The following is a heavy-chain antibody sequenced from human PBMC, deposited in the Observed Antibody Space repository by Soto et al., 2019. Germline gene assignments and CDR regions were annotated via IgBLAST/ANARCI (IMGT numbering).Heavy chain of an antibody. Sequence: ASVTVSCKASGYTFSNYGISWVRQGPGQGLEWMGWFSGYNGNTHYEEKVQDRIKMTTDTSTSTTYLELRSLRSDDTAVYFCARDPGFGFGYSYAFAMDVWGQGTTVTVSS. D-gene: IGHD5-18*01. V-gene: IGHV1-18*01. CDR2: FSGYNGNT. J-gene: IGHJ6*02. CDR3: ARDPGFGFGYSYAFAMDV. CDR1: GYTFSNYG.